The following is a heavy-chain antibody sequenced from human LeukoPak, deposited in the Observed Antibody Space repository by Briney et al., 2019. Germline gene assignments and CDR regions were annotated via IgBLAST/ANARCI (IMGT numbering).Heavy chain of an antibody. D-gene: IGHD3-22*01. V-gene: IGHV1-69*05. Sequence: GASVKVSCKASGGTFSSYAISWVRQAPGQGLEWMGRIIPIFGTANYAQKFQGRVTITTDESTSTAYMELSSLRSEDTAVYYCAREPQPYDSSGYYYPSLPPRVDYWGQGTLVTVSS. CDR1: GGTFSSYA. CDR2: IIPIFGTA. J-gene: IGHJ4*02. CDR3: AREPQPYDSSGYYYPSLPPRVDY.